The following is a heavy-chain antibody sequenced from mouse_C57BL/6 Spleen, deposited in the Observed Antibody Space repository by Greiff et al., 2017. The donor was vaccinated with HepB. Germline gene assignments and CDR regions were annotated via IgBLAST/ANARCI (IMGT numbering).Heavy chain of an antibody. D-gene: IGHD1-1*01. CDR1: GYTFTSYT. Sequence: VQLKESGAELARPGASVKMSCKASGYTFTSYTMHWVKQRPGQGLEWIGYINPSSGYTKYNQKFKDKATLTADKSSSTAYMQLSSLTSEDSAVYYCARSDTTVVADFDYWGQGTTLTVSS. CDR3: ARSDTTVVADFDY. J-gene: IGHJ2*01. CDR2: INPSSGYT. V-gene: IGHV1-4*01.